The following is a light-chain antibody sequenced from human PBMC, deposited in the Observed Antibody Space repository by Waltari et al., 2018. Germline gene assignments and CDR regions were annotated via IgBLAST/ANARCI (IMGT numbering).Light chain of an antibody. CDR3: QVWDDFIDSGV. V-gene: IGLV3-21*04. CDR2: YDN. J-gene: IGLJ3*02. Sequence: YVVTQPPSVSVTPGQTATLTCGGEILTNNSGTWYQQKPGQATCLVMFYDNDRPAGIPERFSGSNSGNTATLTINWVEAGDEADYHCQVWDDFIDSGVFGGGTRLSVL. CDR1: ILTNNS.